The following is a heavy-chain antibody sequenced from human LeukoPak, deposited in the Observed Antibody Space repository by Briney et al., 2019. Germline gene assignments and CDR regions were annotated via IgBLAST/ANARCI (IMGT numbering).Heavy chain of an antibody. V-gene: IGHV4-59*01. CDR1: GGSISRYY. CDR3: ARSDVYYHSIDV. CDR2: IYYSGSN. J-gene: IGHJ6*03. Sequence: SETLSLTCTVAGGSISRYYCSWIRQPPGNVLEWIAYIYYSGSNNYNPHLKSRITISAATSTTHFSLNLISVTAADTDVYYCARSDVYYHSIDVWGKGTTVTVSS. D-gene: IGHD2-21*02.